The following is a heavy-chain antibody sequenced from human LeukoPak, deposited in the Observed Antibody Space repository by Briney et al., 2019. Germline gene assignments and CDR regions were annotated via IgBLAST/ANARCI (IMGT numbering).Heavy chain of an antibody. J-gene: IGHJ4*02. V-gene: IGHV3-7*01. CDR2: IKQDGSEK. CDR3: ARDPHSLDY. CDR1: GFSLSDYW. Sequence: GGSLRLSCAASGFSLSDYWMSWVRQAPGKGLEWVANIKQDGSEKYYVDSVKGRFTVSRDNAKNSLYLQMNSLRAEDTAVYYCARDPHSLDYWGQGTLVTVSS.